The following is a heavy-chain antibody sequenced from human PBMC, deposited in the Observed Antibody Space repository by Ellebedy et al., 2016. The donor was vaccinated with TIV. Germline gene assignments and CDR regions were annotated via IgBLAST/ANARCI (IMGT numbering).Heavy chain of an antibody. Sequence: SETLSLTCTVSGGSISSYYWSWIRQPPGKGLEWIGYIYYSGSTNYNPSLKSRVTISVDTSKNQFSLKLSSVTAADTAVYYCARGGGRTGEFDYWGQGTLVTVSS. V-gene: IGHV4-59*01. CDR2: IYYSGST. D-gene: IGHD1-14*01. CDR3: ARGGGRTGEFDY. J-gene: IGHJ4*02. CDR1: GGSISSYY.